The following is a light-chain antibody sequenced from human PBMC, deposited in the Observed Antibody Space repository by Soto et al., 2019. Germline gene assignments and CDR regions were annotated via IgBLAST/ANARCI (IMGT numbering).Light chain of an antibody. CDR1: SSDVGGYNY. Sequence: QSALSHPASVSWSPGHSITISCTGTSSDVGGYNYVSWYQQHPGKAPKLMIYEVSNRPSGVSNRFSGSKSGNTASLTISGLQAEEEADYYCSSYTSSTNYVFGTGTNVTVL. J-gene: IGLJ1*01. CDR3: SSYTSSTNYV. V-gene: IGLV2-14*01. CDR2: EVS.